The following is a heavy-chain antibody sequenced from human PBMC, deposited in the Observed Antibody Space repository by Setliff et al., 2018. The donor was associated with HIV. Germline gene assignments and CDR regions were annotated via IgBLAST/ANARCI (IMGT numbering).Heavy chain of an antibody. J-gene: IGHJ6*03. D-gene: IGHD3-22*01. V-gene: IGHV4-38-2*02. Sequence: PSETLSLTCTLSGGSISSYYWSWIRQPPGKGLEWIGSIYHSGSTYYNPSLKSRVTISVDTSKNQFSLKLSSVTAADTAVYYCARDPFEYYYDSSGREAYMDVWGKGTTVTVSS. CDR2: IYHSGST. CDR1: GGSISSYY. CDR3: ARDPFEYYYDSSGREAYMDV.